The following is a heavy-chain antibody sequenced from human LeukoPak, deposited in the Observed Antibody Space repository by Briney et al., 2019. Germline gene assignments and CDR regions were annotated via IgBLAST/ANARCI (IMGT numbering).Heavy chain of an antibody. CDR2: TSSSGSTI. CDR3: ATTGDYGLMDV. V-gene: IGHV3-11*01. CDR1: GITFSDYY. J-gene: IGHJ6*02. D-gene: IGHD4-17*01. Sequence: GGSLRPSCAASGITFSDYYMSWIRQAPGKGLEWVSYTSSSGSTIYYADSVKGRFTISRDNAKNSLYLQMNSLRAEDTAVYYCATTGDYGLMDVWGQGTTVTVSS.